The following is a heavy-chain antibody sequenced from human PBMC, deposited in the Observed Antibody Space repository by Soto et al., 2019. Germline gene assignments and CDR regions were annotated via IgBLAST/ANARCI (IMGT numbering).Heavy chain of an antibody. D-gene: IGHD4-17*01. CDR2: IYSGGST. Sequence: GGSLRLSCAAAGLTVSSNYMSWVRKDPGKGLEWVAVIYSGGSTYYADSVKGRFTISRHNSKNTLYLQMNSLRAEDTAVYYCARAYGDYGWFDPWGQGTLVTVSS. J-gene: IGHJ5*02. CDR1: GLTVSSNY. CDR3: ARAYGDYGWFDP. V-gene: IGHV3-53*04.